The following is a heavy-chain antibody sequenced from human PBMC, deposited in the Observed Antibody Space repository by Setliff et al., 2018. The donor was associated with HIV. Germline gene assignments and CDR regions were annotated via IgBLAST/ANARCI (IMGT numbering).Heavy chain of an antibody. CDR3: ARGTTGYHHYIFGWFDP. J-gene: IGHJ5*02. D-gene: IGHD3-3*02. CDR1: GFSIGNFYY. Sequence: PSETLSLTCNVSGFSIGNFYYWGWVRQPPGKGLEWVGSMYPNGRTNYNPSLKSRVTISVDTSKNQFSLKLSSVTAADTAVYYCARGTTGYHHYIFGWFDPWGQGTLVTAPQ. CDR2: MYPNGRT. V-gene: IGHV4-38-2*02.